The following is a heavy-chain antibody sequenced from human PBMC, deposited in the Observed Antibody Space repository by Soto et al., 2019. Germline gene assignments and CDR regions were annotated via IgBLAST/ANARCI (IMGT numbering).Heavy chain of an antibody. D-gene: IGHD5-18*01. Sequence: QLQLQESGSGLVKPSQTLSLTCAVSGGSISSGGYSWSWIRQPPGQGLEWIGYIYHSGSTYYNPSLSSRVTISVDRAKNQFSMKGSSVTAADTAVYYCARAGYSYGYYWGQGTLVTVSS. CDR3: ARAGYSYGYY. V-gene: IGHV4-30-2*01. CDR1: GGSISSGGYS. J-gene: IGHJ4*02. CDR2: IYHSGST.